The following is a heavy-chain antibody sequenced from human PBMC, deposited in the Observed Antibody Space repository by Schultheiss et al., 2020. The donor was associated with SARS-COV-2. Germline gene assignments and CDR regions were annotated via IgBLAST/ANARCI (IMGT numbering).Heavy chain of an antibody. CDR1: GFTFNSYV. V-gene: IGHV3-23*01. Sequence: GGSLRLSCAASGFTFNSYVMSWVRQAPGKGLEWVSTISSSGGTTYYADSVKGRFAISRDNSKNTLDLQLNSLRAEDTAVYYCARDRVAAAGNLEYFQHWGQGTLVTVSS. CDR3: ARDRVAAAGNLEYFQH. J-gene: IGHJ1*01. CDR2: ISSSGGTT. D-gene: IGHD6-13*01.